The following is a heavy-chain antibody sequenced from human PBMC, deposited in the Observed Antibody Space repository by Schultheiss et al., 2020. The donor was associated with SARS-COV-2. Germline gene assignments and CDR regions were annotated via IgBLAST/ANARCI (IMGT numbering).Heavy chain of an antibody. CDR1: GGSISSSSYY. Sequence: SQTLSLTCTVSGGSISSSSYYWGWIRQPPGKGLEWIGSIYYSGSTYYNPSLKSRVTISVDTSKNQFSLKLSSVTAADTAVYYCATSPVYSNGWFHFWGPGTLVTVSS. D-gene: IGHD6-19*01. CDR2: IYYSGST. V-gene: IGHV4-39*07. J-gene: IGHJ4*02. CDR3: ATSPVYSNGWFHF.